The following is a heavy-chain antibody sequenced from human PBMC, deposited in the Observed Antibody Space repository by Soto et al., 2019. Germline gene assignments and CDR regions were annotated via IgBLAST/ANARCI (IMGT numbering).Heavy chain of an antibody. Sequence: EVQVEESGGGLVQPGGSLRLACAASGFQFSSYSMNWVRQAPGKGLEWVSYISSSSSTVYYAASVKGRFTMSRDNANKSLYLQMNSLRAEDTAVYYCARVDSYWYFDLWGRGTLVTVSS. CDR2: ISSSSSTV. CDR1: GFQFSSYS. CDR3: ARVDSYWYFDL. J-gene: IGHJ2*01. V-gene: IGHV3-48*01. D-gene: IGHD2-2*03.